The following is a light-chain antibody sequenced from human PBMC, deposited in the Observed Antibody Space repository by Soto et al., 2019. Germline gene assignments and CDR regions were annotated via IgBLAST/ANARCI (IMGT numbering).Light chain of an antibody. Sequence: EIVLTQSPATLSLSPGETATLSCRASQSVSSYLAWYQQKPGQAPRLLIYEAANRATGITARFSGSGSGTDFTLTISSLETEDFAVYYCQQSSNWPITVGPVTRLEIK. CDR1: QSVSSY. CDR3: QQSSNWPIT. J-gene: IGKJ5*01. V-gene: IGKV3-11*01. CDR2: EAA.